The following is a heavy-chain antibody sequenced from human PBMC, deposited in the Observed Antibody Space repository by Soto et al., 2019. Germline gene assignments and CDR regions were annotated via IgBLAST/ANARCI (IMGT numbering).Heavy chain of an antibody. CDR1: GYTFTSYY. Sequence: ASVKVSCKASGYTFTSYYMHWVRQAPGQGLEWTGIINPSGGSTSYAQKFQGRVTMTRDTSTSTVYMELSSLRSEDTAVYYRARIFVDTAMANYYYYGMDVWGQGTTVTVSS. CDR3: ARIFVDTAMANYYYYGMDV. D-gene: IGHD5-18*01. J-gene: IGHJ6*02. CDR2: INPSGGST. V-gene: IGHV1-46*01.